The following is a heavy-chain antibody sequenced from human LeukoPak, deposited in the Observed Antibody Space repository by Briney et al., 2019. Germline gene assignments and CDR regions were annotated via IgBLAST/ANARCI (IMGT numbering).Heavy chain of an antibody. D-gene: IGHD2-21*01. J-gene: IGHJ3*02. Sequence: GGTLRLSCAASGFTFSTYFMHGGREAPGKGLEWGADIPSDGSHTFYVESVKGRFTISRDNSKNTLYLQMTSRRAEDTAVYFCARERQDTILHSGAFDIWGQGTMVTVSS. V-gene: IGHV3-30-3*01. CDR3: ARERQDTILHSGAFDI. CDR1: GFTFSTYF. CDR2: IPSDGSHT.